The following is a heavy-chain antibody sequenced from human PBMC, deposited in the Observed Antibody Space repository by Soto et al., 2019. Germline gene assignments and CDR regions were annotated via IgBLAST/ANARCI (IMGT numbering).Heavy chain of an antibody. V-gene: IGHV1-2*02. CDR2: INPNSGGT. Sequence: QVQLVQSGAEVKKPGASVKVSCKASGYTFTGYYMHWVRQAPGQGLEWMGWINPNSGGTNYAQKLQGRVTMTRDTSISTAYMELSRLRSDDTAVYYCARGVPAANYYYYGMDVWGQGTTVTVSS. CDR1: GYTFTGYY. D-gene: IGHD2-2*01. J-gene: IGHJ6*02. CDR3: ARGVPAANYYYYGMDV.